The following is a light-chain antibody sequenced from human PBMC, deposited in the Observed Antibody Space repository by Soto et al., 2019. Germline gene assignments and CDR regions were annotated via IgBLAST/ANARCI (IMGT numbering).Light chain of an antibody. CDR2: DAS. CDR1: QNVGRNY. Sequence: IVLTQSPGTLSLSPGERATLSCRASQNVGRNYLAWFQQKPGQAPRLLIYDASSRATGIPDRFSGSGSGTDFTLSISRLEPEDFAVFYCQQYATEPLTFGGGTKVEVK. J-gene: IGKJ4*01. CDR3: QQYATEPLT. V-gene: IGKV3-20*01.